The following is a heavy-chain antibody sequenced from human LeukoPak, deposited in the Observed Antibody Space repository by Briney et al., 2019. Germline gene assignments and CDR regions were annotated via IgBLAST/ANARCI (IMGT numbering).Heavy chain of an antibody. CDR3: ARDSTYGDYDRRGAFDI. Sequence: PSETLSLTCTVSGGSISSGDYYWSWIRQPPGKGLEWIGYIYYSGSTYYNPSLKSRVTISVDTSKNQFSLKLSSVIAADTAVYYCARDSTYGDYDRRGAFDIWGQGTMVTVSS. CDR2: IYYSGST. V-gene: IGHV4-30-4*01. CDR1: GGSISSGDYY. D-gene: IGHD4-17*01. J-gene: IGHJ3*02.